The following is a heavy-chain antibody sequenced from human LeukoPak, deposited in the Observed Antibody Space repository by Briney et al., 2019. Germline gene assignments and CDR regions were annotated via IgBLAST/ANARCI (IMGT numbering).Heavy chain of an antibody. V-gene: IGHV3-23*01. CDR1: GFTFSSYA. CDR3: AKDSSSSNSYYGMDV. CDR2: ISGSGGST. J-gene: IGHJ6*02. Sequence: GGSLRLSCAASGFTFSSYAMYWVRQAPGKGLEWASAISGSGGSTLYGDSVQGRFTISRDNSKNTVYLQMNSLRAEDTAVYYCAKDSSSSNSYYGMDVWGHGTTVTVSS. D-gene: IGHD6-6*01.